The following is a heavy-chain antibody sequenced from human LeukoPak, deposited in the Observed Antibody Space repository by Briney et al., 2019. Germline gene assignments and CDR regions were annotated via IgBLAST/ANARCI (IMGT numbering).Heavy chain of an antibody. Sequence: CXXSGYSXXSGYYWGWIRPPPGKGLEWIGSIYHSGSTYYNPSLKSRVTISVDXSKNQFSLKLSSVTAADTAVYYXXXXXXXXGEFDYFDYWGQGTLVTVSS. V-gene: IGHV4-38-2*01. CDR2: IYHSGST. CDR1: GYSXXSGYY. CDR3: XXXXXXXGEFDYFDY. J-gene: IGHJ4*02. D-gene: IGHD3-10*01.